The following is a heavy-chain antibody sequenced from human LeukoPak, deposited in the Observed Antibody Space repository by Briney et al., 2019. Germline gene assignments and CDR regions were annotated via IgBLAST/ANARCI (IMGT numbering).Heavy chain of an antibody. CDR2: IYSGGST. CDR3: ARLGRTRRTYYYDSSGYYYHAFDI. D-gene: IGHD3-22*01. CDR1: GFTVSSNY. Sequence: GGSLRLSCAASGFTVSSNYMSWVRQAPGKGLEWVSVIYSGGSTYYADSVKGRFTISRDNSKNTLYLQMNSLRAEDTAVYYCARLGRTRRTYYYDSSGYYYHAFDIWGQGTMVTVSS. V-gene: IGHV3-66*01. J-gene: IGHJ3*02.